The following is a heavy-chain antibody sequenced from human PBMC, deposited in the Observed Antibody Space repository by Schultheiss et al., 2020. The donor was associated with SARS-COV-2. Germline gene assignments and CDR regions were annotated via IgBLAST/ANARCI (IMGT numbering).Heavy chain of an antibody. CDR3: AREPYSSGWYGEGEYNWFDP. CDR2: IGDTGGNI. D-gene: IGHD6-19*01. Sequence: GGSLRLSCAASGFTLRNYEMNWVRQAPGKRLEWVSFIGDTGGNIKYADSVRGRFTISRDNAKNSLYLQMNSLRAEDTAVYYCAREPYSSGWYGEGEYNWFDPWGQGTLVTVSS. J-gene: IGHJ5*02. CDR1: GFTLRNYE. V-gene: IGHV3-48*03.